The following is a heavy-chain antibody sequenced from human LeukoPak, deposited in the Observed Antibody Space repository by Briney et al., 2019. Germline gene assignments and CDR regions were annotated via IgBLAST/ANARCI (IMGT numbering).Heavy chain of an antibody. Sequence: GESLKISCKGSGYIFTSYWIGWVRQMPGKGLEWMGVIYPGDSDIRYSLSFQGQVTISVDKSISTAYLQWSSLKASDSAIYYCARRSYCGGDCTLSVHLYYAMDVWGQGTTVTVSS. D-gene: IGHD2-21*02. CDR1: GYIFTSYW. J-gene: IGHJ6*02. CDR2: IYPGDSDI. CDR3: ARRSYCGGDCTLSVHLYYAMDV. V-gene: IGHV5-51*01.